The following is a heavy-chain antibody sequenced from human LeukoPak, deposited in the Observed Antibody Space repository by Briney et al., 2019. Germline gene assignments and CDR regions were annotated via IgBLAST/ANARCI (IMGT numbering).Heavy chain of an antibody. Sequence: GASVKVSCKASGYTFSDYYIHWVRQAPAQGLEWMGWINPNSGGTKYAQKFQGRVTMTRDTSISTAYMDLSSLGSDDTAVFYCVRKSATRRTSEFDYWGQGTPVTVSS. V-gene: IGHV1-2*02. CDR2: INPNSGGT. CDR1: GYTFSDYY. D-gene: IGHD2-15*01. CDR3: VRKSATRRTSEFDY. J-gene: IGHJ4*02.